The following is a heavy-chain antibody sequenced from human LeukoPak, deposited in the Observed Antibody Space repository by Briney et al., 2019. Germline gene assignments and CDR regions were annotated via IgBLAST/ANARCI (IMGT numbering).Heavy chain of an antibody. CDR3: ARDSHYAFDY. CDR1: AFTFSSYS. J-gene: IGHJ4*02. V-gene: IGHV3-48*02. D-gene: IGHD2-2*01. Sequence: GGSLRLSCAASAFTFSSYSMNWVRQAPGKGLEWISYIGISPTSVHYADSVKGRFTISRDNAKNSLYLQMNSLRDEDTAVYYCARDSHYAFDYWDQGTLVTVSS. CDR2: IGISPTSV.